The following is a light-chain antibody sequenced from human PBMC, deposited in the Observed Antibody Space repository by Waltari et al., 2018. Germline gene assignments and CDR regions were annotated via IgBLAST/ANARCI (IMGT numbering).Light chain of an antibody. V-gene: IGKV3-15*01. Sequence: EGATLSCRASQSVSRFLAWYQQKPGQAPRLLIYGASTRATGIPARFSGSGSGTEFTLTISSLQSEDFAVYFCQQYNDWPPLTFGGGTKLEIK. CDR3: QQYNDWPPLT. CDR2: GAS. CDR1: QSVSRF. J-gene: IGKJ4*01.